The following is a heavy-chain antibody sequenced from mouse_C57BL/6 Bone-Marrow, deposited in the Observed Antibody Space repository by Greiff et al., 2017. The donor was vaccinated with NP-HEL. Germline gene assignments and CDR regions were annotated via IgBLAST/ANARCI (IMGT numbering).Heavy chain of an antibody. D-gene: IGHD1-1*01. V-gene: IGHV1-55*01. Sequence: QVQLQQPGAELVKPGASVKMSCKASGYTFTSYWITWVKQRPGQGLEWIGDIYPGSGSTNYNEKFKSKATLTVDTSSSTAYMQLSSLTSEDSAVYYGARSGYYYGSSWFAYWGQGTLVTVSA. CDR1: GYTFTSYW. CDR2: IYPGSGST. J-gene: IGHJ3*01. CDR3: ARSGYYYGSSWFAY.